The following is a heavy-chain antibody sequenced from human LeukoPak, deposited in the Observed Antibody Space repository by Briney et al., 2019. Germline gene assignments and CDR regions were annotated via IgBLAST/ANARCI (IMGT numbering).Heavy chain of an antibody. J-gene: IGHJ4*02. D-gene: IGHD5-18*01. CDR2: IYYSGST. Sequence: SETLSLTCTVSGGSISSYYWSWIRQPPGKGLEWIGYIYYSGSTNYSPSLKSRVTISVDTSKNQFSLKLSSVTAADTAVYYCARDGGYGFDYWGQGTLVTVSS. CDR3: ARDGGYGFDY. CDR1: GGSISSYY. V-gene: IGHV4-59*01.